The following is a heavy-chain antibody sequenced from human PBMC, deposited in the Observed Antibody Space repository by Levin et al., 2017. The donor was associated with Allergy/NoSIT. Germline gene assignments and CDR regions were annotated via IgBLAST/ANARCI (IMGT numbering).Heavy chain of an antibody. CDR2: ISTSTTI. CDR3: ARDYRSSSWLGVDY. J-gene: IGHJ4*02. CDR1: GFTFSTYS. V-gene: IGHV3-48*02. D-gene: IGHD6-13*01. Sequence: PGGSLRLSCAASGFTFSTYSMNWVRQAPGEGLEWVSYISTSTTIYYADSVKGRFTISRDNAKNSLYLQMNSLRDEDTAVYYCARDYRSSSWLGVDYWGQGTLVTVSS.